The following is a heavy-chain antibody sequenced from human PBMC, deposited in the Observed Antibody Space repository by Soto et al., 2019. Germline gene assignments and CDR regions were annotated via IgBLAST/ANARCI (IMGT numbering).Heavy chain of an antibody. J-gene: IGHJ5*02. CDR3: ARGSGYYGSTVERWFDP. CDR2: IYYSGST. V-gene: IGHV4-59*01. D-gene: IGHD3-10*01. CDR1: GGSISSYY. Sequence: QVQLQESGPGLVKPSETLSLTCTVSGGSISSYYWRWIRQPPGKGLEWIGYIYYSGSTNYNPSLKRRVTTPVDTSKNQFSLKLSSVTAADTAVYDWARGSGYYGSTVERWFDPWGQGTMVTVSS.